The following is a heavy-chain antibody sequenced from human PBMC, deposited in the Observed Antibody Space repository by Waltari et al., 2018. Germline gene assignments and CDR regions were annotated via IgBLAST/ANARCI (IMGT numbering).Heavy chain of an antibody. Sequence: QVQLVESGGGVVQPGGSLRLSCAASGFTFSSYGMHWVRQAPGKGLEWVALIRYDGSNKYYADSVKGRFTISRDNSKNTLYLQMNSLRAEDTAVYYCAKPPYYDFWSGYYHYWGQGTLVTVSS. V-gene: IGHV3-30*02. J-gene: IGHJ4*02. CDR1: GFTFSSYG. D-gene: IGHD3-3*01. CDR2: IRYDGSNK. CDR3: AKPPYYDFWSGYYHY.